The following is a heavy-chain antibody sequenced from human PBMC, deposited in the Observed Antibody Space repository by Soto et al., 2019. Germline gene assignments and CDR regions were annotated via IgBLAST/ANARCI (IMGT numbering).Heavy chain of an antibody. CDR1: SYSISSGFF. CDR2: IYHTGDT. CDR3: ARDTNSLDL. D-gene: IGHD2-8*01. Sequence: TSETLSLTCVVSSYSISSGFFWAWIRQPPGKGLEWVGSIYHTGDTHYNPSLRSQVSMSVDTSKNHFSLRLTYLTAADTAVYFCARDTNSLDLWGQGILVTVPQ. J-gene: IGHJ5*02. V-gene: IGHV4-38-2*02.